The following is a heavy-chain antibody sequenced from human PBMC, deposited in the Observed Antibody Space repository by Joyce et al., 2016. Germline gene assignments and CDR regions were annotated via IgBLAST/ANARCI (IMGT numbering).Heavy chain of an antibody. V-gene: IGHV4-34*01. Sequence: QVQLQQWGAGLLKPSETLSLTCAVYGGSFSDYYWSWIRQPPGKGLEWIGEASHSGVSNYNASLKSPVTISVDTAKKQFALRVTSVTAADTAVYYCARGRLAARVRHSPDLDFWGQGTLVTVSS. CDR3: ARGRLAARVRHSPDLDF. CDR2: ASHSGVS. CDR1: GGSFSDYY. D-gene: IGHD6-6*01. J-gene: IGHJ4*02.